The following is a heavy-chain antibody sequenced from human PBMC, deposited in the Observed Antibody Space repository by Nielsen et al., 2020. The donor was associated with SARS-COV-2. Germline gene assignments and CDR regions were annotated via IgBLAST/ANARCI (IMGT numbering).Heavy chain of an antibody. CDR3: ARLGEWINAFDI. Sequence: GSLRLSCTVSGGSISSYYWSWIRQPPGKGLEWIGYIYYSGSTNYNPSLKSRVTISVDTSKNQFSLKLSSVTAADTAVYYCARLGEWINAFDIWGQGTMVTVSS. CDR2: IYYSGST. CDR1: GGSISSYY. D-gene: IGHD5-12*01. V-gene: IGHV4-59*08. J-gene: IGHJ3*02.